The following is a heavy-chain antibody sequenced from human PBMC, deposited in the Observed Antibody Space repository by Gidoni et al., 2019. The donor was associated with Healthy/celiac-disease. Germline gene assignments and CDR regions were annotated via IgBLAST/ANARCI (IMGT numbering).Heavy chain of an antibody. CDR2: INHSGST. J-gene: IGHJ4*02. Sequence: QVQLQQWGAGLLKPSETLSLTCAVYGGSFSGYYWSWIRQPPGKGLEWIGEINHSGSTNYNPSLKSRVTISVDTSKNQFSLKLSSVTAADTAVYYCARGPGGSFDYWGQGTLVTVSS. V-gene: IGHV4-34*01. CDR1: GGSFSGYY. CDR3: ARGPGGSFDY. D-gene: IGHD1-26*01.